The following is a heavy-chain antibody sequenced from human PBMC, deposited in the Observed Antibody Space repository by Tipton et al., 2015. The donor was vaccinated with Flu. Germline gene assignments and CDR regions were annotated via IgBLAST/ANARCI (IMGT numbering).Heavy chain of an antibody. CDR2: IFHTGNT. CDR3: ARRDYTNYVSDPKSWFDP. D-gene: IGHD4-11*01. Sequence: TLSLTCTVSGGFVSSYYWNWIRQPPGKGLEWIGNIFHTGNTYYNPALKSRVTISIDRSKNQFSLNLKSVTAADMAVYYCARRDYTNYVSDPKSWFDPWGQGTLVAVSS. V-gene: IGHV4-59*08. J-gene: IGHJ5*02. CDR1: GGFVSSYY.